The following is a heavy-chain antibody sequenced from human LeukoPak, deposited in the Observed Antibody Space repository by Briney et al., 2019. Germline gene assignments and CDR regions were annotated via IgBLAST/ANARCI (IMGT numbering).Heavy chain of an antibody. D-gene: IGHD1-26*01. CDR3: ARGGYSMTSIDY. J-gene: IGHJ4*02. Sequence: GGSLRLSCAASGFTFSSHTMNWVRQAPGKGLEWVSYISSSSSSTIYYADSAKGRFTISRDNAKNSLYLEMNSLRAEDTAFYYCARGGYSMTSIDYWGQGTLVTVSS. CDR2: ISSSSSSTI. V-gene: IGHV3-48*04. CDR1: GFTFSSHT.